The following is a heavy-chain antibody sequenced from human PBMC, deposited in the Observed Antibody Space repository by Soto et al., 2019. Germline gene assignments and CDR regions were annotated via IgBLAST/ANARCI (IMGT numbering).Heavy chain of an antibody. CDR1: GITFSTSF. J-gene: IGHJ6*03. Sequence: EVQLVESGGDLVQPGGSLKLSCAVSGITFSTSFMSWVRQAPGKGLEWVANIKEDGSQKYYADSVKGRFTIYRDNAMNLVYLQMNSLRAEDTAVYFCARYYRSGLYYMDIWGTGTAVTVSS. V-gene: IGHV3-7*01. D-gene: IGHD3-22*01. CDR3: ARYYRSGLYYMDI. CDR2: IKEDGSQK.